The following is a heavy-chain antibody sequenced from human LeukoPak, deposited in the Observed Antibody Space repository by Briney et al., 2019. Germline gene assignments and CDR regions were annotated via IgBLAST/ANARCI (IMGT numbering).Heavy chain of an antibody. D-gene: IGHD4-23*01. V-gene: IGHV1-18*01. J-gene: IGHJ6*03. CDR3: ASGNNSNYYYYMDL. CDR1: GYTFPPYA. CDR2: ITAYNDNT. Sequence: ASVKVSCKASGYTFPPYAFNWVRPAPGQGREWMGWITAYNDNTNYAQKFQGSGSMTTETSTSTAYMEPRSLRSDDTAVYYCASGNNSNYYYYMDLWGKGTTVTVSS.